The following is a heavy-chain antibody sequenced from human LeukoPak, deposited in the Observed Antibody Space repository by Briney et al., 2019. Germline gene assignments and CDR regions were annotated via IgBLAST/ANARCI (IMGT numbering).Heavy chain of an antibody. V-gene: IGHV3-23*01. CDR2: ISGSGNGI. J-gene: IGHJ4*02. Sequence: GGSLRLSCTASGFTFSSHAMSWVRQAPGKGLEWVSLISGSGNGINYADSVQGRLTISRDNSKNTLYLEMNSLRAEDTAVYHCAKADCSSVYCFVRDFWGQGTLVTVSS. D-gene: IGHD5/OR15-5a*01. CDR1: GFTFSSHA. CDR3: AKADCSSVYCFVRDF.